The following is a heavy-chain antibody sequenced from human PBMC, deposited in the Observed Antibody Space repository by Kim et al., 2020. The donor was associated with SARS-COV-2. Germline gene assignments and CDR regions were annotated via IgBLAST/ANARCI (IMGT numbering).Heavy chain of an antibody. D-gene: IGHD1-7*01. CDR3: ARHTELRQIDY. V-gene: IGHV5-51*01. CDR2: T. J-gene: IGHJ4*02. Sequence: TRYSPSFQGQVTISADKSISTAYLQWSSLKASDTAMYYCARHTELRQIDYWGQGTLVTVSS.